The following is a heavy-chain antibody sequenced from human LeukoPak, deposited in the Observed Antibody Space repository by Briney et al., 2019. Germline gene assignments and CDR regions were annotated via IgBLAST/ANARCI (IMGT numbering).Heavy chain of an antibody. CDR2: FDPEDGET. J-gene: IGHJ4*02. Sequence: ASVKVSCKVSGYTLTELSMHWVRQAPGKGLEWMGGFDPEDGETIYAQKFQGRVTMTEDTSTDTAYMELSRLRSDDTAVYYCARAGGATSLYGYWGQGTLVTVSS. CDR3: ARAGGATSLYGY. D-gene: IGHD1-26*01. V-gene: IGHV1-24*01. CDR1: GYTLTELS.